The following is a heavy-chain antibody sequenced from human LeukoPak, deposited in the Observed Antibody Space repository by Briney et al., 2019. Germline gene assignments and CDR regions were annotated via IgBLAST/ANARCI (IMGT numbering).Heavy chain of an antibody. Sequence: SQTLSLTCAVSGGSISSGGYSWSWIRQPPGKGLEWIGYIYHSGSTYYNPSLKSRVTISVDRSKNQFSLKLSSVTAADTAVYYCASGWYRRGLDYWGQGTLVTVSS. CDR1: GGSISSGGYS. D-gene: IGHD6-19*01. CDR2: IYHSGST. V-gene: IGHV4-30-2*01. CDR3: ASGWYRRGLDY. J-gene: IGHJ4*02.